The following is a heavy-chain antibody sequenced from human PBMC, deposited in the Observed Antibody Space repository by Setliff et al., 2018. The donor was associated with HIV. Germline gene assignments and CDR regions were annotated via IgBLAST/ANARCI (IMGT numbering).Heavy chain of an antibody. CDR3: ARRGIIAGTTDF. CDR2: IFYSGST. CDR1: GGSISSYY. D-gene: IGHD1-7*01. V-gene: IGHV4-59*04. Sequence: SLTCTVSGGSISSYYWTWIRQPPGEGLEYVGHIFYSGSTYYNPSLKSRVLISVDTSKNQFSLKLTSVTAADTAVYYCARRGIIAGTTDFWGQGTPVTVSS. J-gene: IGHJ4*02.